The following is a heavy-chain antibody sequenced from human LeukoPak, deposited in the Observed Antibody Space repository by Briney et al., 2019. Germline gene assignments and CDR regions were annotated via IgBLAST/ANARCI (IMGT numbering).Heavy chain of an antibody. Sequence: SETLSLTCTVPGGSISSYYWSWIRQPPGKGLEWIGYIYYSGSTNYNPSLKSRVTISVDTSKNQFSLKLSSVTAADTAVYYCARVEYYYGSGSSDGGDAFDIWGQGTMVTVSS. V-gene: IGHV4-59*01. CDR2: IYYSGST. CDR3: ARVEYYYGSGSSDGGDAFDI. CDR1: GGSISSYY. J-gene: IGHJ3*02. D-gene: IGHD3-10*01.